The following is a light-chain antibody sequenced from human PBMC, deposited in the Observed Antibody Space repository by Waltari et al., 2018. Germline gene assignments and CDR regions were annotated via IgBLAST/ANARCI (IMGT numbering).Light chain of an antibody. CDR3: CSYSTGGSWM. CDR1: SNTVGEYNL. J-gene: IGLJ3*02. Sequence: QSALTQPVSVSGSPGQSVTISCTGTSNTVGEYNLFSWFQHHPDQAPKLLIFYVSKRPSGVSNRFSGSKSGNTASLTISGLQTEDEADYYCCSYSTGGSWMFGGGTKLTVL. CDR2: YVS. V-gene: IGLV2-23*02.